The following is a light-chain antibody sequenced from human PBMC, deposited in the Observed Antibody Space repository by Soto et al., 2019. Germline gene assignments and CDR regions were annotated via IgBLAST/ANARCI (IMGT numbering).Light chain of an antibody. J-gene: IGKJ1*01. Sequence: ESVLTQSPGTLSLSPGERATLSCRASQSVSSSYLAWYQQKPGQAPRLLIYGASSSATGIPDRFSGSGSGTDFTLTISRLEPEEFSVYSCQQYRTFGQGTNVDI. CDR1: QSVSSSY. CDR3: QQYRT. V-gene: IGKV3-20*01. CDR2: GAS.